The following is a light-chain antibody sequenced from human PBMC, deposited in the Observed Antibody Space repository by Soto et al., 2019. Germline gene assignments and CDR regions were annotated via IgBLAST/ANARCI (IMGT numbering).Light chain of an antibody. Sequence: EIVMTQSPATLSVSPGEGATLSCRSSQSVDKDLAWYRQKPGQAPSLLVYDASTRATGVPARFSGSGSGTEFTLTITSLQSEDFAVYYCQQRSDWPLTFGGGTKVEIK. V-gene: IGKV3-15*01. J-gene: IGKJ4*01. CDR1: QSVDKD. CDR3: QQRSDWPLT. CDR2: DAS.